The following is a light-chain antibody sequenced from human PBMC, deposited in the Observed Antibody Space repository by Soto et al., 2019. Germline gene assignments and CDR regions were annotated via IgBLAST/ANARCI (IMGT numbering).Light chain of an antibody. CDR1: ISDIGGYEY. Sequence: QSALTQPASVSGSPGQSITISCTGTISDIGGYEYVSWYQQHPGKAPRLMIYEVTYRPSGVSNRFSGSKSGSTASLTISGLQAQDEADYYCSSYPDSSTLGIYVFGNGTKVTVL. J-gene: IGLJ1*01. CDR2: EVT. V-gene: IGLV2-14*01. CDR3: SSYPDSSTLGIYV.